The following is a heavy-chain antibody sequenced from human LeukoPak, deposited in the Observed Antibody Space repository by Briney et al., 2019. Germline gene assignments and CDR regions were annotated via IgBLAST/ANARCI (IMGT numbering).Heavy chain of an antibody. J-gene: IGHJ4*02. CDR2: IRSKAYGGTT. D-gene: IGHD6-13*01. CDR1: GLTFGDYA. CDR3: TRGVDSSSWYSDY. Sequence: GGSLRLSCTASGLTFGDYAMSWVRQAPGKGLEWVGFIRSKAYGGTTEYAASVKGRFTISRDDSKSIAYLQMNSLKTEDTAVYYCTRGVDSSSWYSDYWGQGTLVTVSS. V-gene: IGHV3-49*04.